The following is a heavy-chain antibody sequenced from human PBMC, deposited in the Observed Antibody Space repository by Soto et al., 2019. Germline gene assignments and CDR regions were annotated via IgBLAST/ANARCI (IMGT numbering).Heavy chain of an antibody. D-gene: IGHD1-26*01. J-gene: IGHJ5*02. CDR3: ARSSGGNFGIIIEGTNWSAP. Sequence: ASVKVSCKAPRDTFTSYYINWVRQAPGQGLEWMGVINPHGGSTAYAQKFKGRVTLTRDTSASTVYMEVSSLTSEDTAMYYCARSSGGNFGIIIEGTNWSAPWGQGTLVTVSS. CDR1: RDTFTSYY. CDR2: INPHGGST. V-gene: IGHV1-46*01.